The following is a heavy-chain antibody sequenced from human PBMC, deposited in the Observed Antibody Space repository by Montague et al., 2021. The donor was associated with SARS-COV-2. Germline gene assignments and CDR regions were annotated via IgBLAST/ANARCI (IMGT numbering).Heavy chain of an antibody. D-gene: IGHD3-3*01. CDR2: FSNNGDT. Sequence: SETLSLTCTVSGDSISHYYWGWIRQPPGRGLEWIAHFSNNGDTRYSPSFKSRVTISTDTSKNQFSLMMASVTAAGTAVYFCARAPPYYGFDPWGQGTLVTVSS. CDR3: ARAPPYYGFDP. V-gene: IGHV4-59*01. CDR1: GDSISHYY. J-gene: IGHJ5*02.